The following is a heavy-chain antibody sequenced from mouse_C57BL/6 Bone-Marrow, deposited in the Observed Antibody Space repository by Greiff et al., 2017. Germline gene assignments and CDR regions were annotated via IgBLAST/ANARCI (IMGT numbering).Heavy chain of an antibody. CDR2: ISDGGSYT. CDR1: GFTFSSYA. Sequence: VQLKESGGGLVKPGGSLKLSCAASGFTFSSYAMSWVRQTPEKRLEWVATISDGGSYTYYPDNVKGRFTISRDNAKNNRYLQMSHLKSEDTAMYYCARDPPSYYYGSSWFAYWGQGTLVTVSA. D-gene: IGHD1-1*01. CDR3: ARDPPSYYYGSSWFAY. J-gene: IGHJ3*01. V-gene: IGHV5-4*01.